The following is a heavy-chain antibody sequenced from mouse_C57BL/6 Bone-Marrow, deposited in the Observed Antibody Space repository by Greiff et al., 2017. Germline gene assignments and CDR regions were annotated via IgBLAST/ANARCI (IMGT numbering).Heavy chain of an antibody. D-gene: IGHD1-1*01. CDR2: IDPENGDT. Sequence: EVQRVESGAELVRPGASVKLSCTASGFNIKDDYMHWVKQRPEQGLEWIGWIDPENGDTEYASKFQGKATITADTSSNTAYLQRSSLTSEDTAVYYCTTVVHYWGQGTTLTVSS. J-gene: IGHJ2*01. V-gene: IGHV14-4*01. CDR1: GFNIKDDY. CDR3: TTVVHY.